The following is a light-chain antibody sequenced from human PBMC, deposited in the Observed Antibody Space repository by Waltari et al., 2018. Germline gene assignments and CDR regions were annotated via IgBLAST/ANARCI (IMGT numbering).Light chain of an antibody. Sequence: QSALTQPASVSGSPGQSITISCTGTSSDVGGYNNVSWYQQHPGNAPKLMIYHVSNRPPGVSNRYYGAKSGNTASRTISVLQAGDEADYYCNSYISSSTHELLGVGTSLTVL. V-gene: IGLV2-14*03. J-gene: IGLJ2*01. CDR3: NSYISSSTHEL. CDR2: HVS. CDR1: SSDVGGYNN.